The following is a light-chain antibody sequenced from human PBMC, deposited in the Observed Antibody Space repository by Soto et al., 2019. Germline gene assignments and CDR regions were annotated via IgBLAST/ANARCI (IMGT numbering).Light chain of an antibody. CDR2: GAS. J-gene: IGKJ5*01. CDR3: QHPPTS. Sequence: EIVLTQSPVTLSFPPGERAPLPCRATQSVTSSHLAWFQQKAGQAPRLLIYGASSRATDIPDRFSGSGSETDFALTISSLEPEDFVLYYCQHPPTSFGGGTRLEIK. V-gene: IGKV3-20*01. CDR1: QSVTSSH.